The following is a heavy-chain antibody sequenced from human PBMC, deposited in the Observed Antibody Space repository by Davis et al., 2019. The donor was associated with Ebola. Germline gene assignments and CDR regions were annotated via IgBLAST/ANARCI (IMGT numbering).Heavy chain of an antibody. Sequence: PGGSLRLSCAASGFTFSGSAMHWVRQASGKGLEWVGRIRSKANSYATAYAASVKGRFTISRDDSKNMAYLQMNSLKTEDTAVYYCTSRIAAAGKTPYYYYGMDVWGQGTTVTVSS. V-gene: IGHV3-73*01. CDR3: TSRIAAAGKTPYYYYGMDV. D-gene: IGHD6-13*01. J-gene: IGHJ6*02. CDR1: GFTFSGSA. CDR2: IRSKANSYAT.